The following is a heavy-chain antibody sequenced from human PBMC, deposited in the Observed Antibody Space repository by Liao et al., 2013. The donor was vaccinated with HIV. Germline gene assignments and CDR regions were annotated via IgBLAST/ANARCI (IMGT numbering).Heavy chain of an antibody. J-gene: IGHJ3*02. CDR3: ARTYYDFWSDAFDI. CDR2: FYASGSS. CDR1: GGSISSYY. V-gene: IGHV4-4*07. Sequence: QVLLQESGPGLVRPSETLSLTCTVSGGSISSYYWSWIRQPAGKGLEWIGRFYASGSSNYKSSLKNRVTMSVDTSKNQFSLKLTSVTAADTAVYYCARTYYDFWSDAFDIWGQGTMVTVSS. D-gene: IGHD3-3*01.